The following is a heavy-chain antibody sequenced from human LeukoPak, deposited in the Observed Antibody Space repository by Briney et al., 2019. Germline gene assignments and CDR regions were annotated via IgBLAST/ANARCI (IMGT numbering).Heavy chain of an antibody. V-gene: IGHV3-9*01. CDR3: AKDQFTYYYDSSGPYFDY. J-gene: IGHJ4*02. Sequence: GGSLRLSCAASGFTFDDYAMHWVRQAPGKGLEWVSSISWNSGSIGYADSVKGRFTISRDNAKNSLYLQMNSLRAEDTALYYCAKDQFTYYYDSSGPYFDYWGQGTLVTVSS. CDR1: GFTFDDYA. D-gene: IGHD3-22*01. CDR2: ISWNSGSI.